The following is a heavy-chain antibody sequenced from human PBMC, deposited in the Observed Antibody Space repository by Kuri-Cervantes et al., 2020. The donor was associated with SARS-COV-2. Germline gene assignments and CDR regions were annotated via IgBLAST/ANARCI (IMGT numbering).Heavy chain of an antibody. D-gene: IGHD3-10*01. V-gene: IGHV1-2*02. Sequence: GGSLRLSCKASGYTFTGYYMHWVRQAPGQGLEWMGWINPDSGGTNYAQKFQGRVTMTRNTSISTAYMELSSLRSEDTAVYYCARVGPYTYYYGSGPRGNWFDPWGQGTLVTVSS. CDR1: GYTFTGYY. J-gene: IGHJ5*02. CDR2: INPDSGGT. CDR3: ARVGPYTYYYGSGPRGNWFDP.